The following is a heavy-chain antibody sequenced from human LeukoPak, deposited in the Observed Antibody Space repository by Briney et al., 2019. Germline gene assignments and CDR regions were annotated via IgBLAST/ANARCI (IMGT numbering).Heavy chain of an antibody. CDR1: GGSISSSSYY. CDR3: ASKSYSKGSGWYAMYYFDY. CDR2: IYYSGST. Sequence: PSETLSLTCTVSGGSISSSSYYWGWIRQPPGKGLEWIGSIYYSGSTYYNPSLKSRVTISVDTSKNQFSLKLSSVTAADTAVYYCASKSYSKGSGWYAMYYFDYWGQGTLVTVSS. V-gene: IGHV4-39*01. D-gene: IGHD6-19*01. J-gene: IGHJ4*02.